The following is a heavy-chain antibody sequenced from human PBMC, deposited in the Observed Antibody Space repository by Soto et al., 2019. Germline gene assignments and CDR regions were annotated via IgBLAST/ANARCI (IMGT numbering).Heavy chain of an antibody. Sequence: QVQLVQSGAEVQKPGSSVKVSCKASGGTFSSYAISWVRQAPGQGLEWMGGIIPIFGTANYAQKFQGRVTITADESTSTAYMELSSLRSEDTAVYYCARVRNLVVAATLWPNWFDPWGQGTLDTVSS. J-gene: IGHJ5*02. V-gene: IGHV1-69*01. D-gene: IGHD2-15*01. CDR3: ARVRNLVVAATLWPNWFDP. CDR2: IIPIFGTA. CDR1: GGTFSSYA.